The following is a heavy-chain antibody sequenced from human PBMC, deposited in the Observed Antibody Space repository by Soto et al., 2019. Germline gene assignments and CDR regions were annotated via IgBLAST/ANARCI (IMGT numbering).Heavy chain of an antibody. Sequence: QVQLVESGGGVVQPGRSLRLSCAASGFTFSSYAMHWVRQAPGKGLEWVAVISYDGSNKYYADSVKGRFTISRDNSKNTLYRQMNSLRAEDTAVYYCARNKVTPGGPFDYWGQGTLVTVSS. J-gene: IGHJ4*02. CDR2: ISYDGSNK. V-gene: IGHV3-30-3*01. CDR3: ARNKVTPGGPFDY. CDR1: GFTFSSYA. D-gene: IGHD2-21*02.